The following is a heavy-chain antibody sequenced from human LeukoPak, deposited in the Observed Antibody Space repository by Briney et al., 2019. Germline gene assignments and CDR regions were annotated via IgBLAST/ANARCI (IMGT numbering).Heavy chain of an antibody. CDR1: GGSISSSNW. D-gene: IGHD5-12*01. CDR2: IYYSGST. V-gene: IGHV4-4*02. Sequence: PSETLSLTCAVSGGSISSSNWWSWVRQPPGKGLEWIGYIYYSGSTNYNPSLKSRVTISVDTSKNQFSLKLSSVTAADTAVYYCARVSGYRNDAFDIWGQGTMVTVSS. J-gene: IGHJ3*02. CDR3: ARVSGYRNDAFDI.